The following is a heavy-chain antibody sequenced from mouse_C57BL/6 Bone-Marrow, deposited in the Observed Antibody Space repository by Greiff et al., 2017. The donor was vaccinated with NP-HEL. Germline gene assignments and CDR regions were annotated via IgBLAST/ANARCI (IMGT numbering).Heavy chain of an antibody. V-gene: IGHV2-2*01. D-gene: IGHD2-1*01. CDR3: ARKRRSTILYYAMDY. J-gene: IGHJ4*01. CDR1: GFSLTSYG. Sequence: QVQLQQSGPGLVQPSQSLSITCTVSGFSLTSYGVHWVRQSPGKGLEWLGVIWSGGSTDYNAAFISRLSISKDNSNVQVFFKMNSLQADDTSIYYCARKRRSTILYYAMDYWGQGTSVTVSS. CDR2: IWSGGST.